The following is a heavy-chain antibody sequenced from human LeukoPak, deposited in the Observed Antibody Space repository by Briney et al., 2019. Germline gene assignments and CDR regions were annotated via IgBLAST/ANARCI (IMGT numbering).Heavy chain of an antibody. J-gene: IGHJ3*02. CDR2: IKQDGSEK. Sequence: GGSLRLSCAASGFTFSSYWMSWARQAPGKGPEWVAYIKQDGSEKDYVDSVKGRFTISRDNAKNSLYLQMDSLRGEDTAVYYCARHGGAFDIWGQGTLVTVSS. CDR1: GFTFSSYW. D-gene: IGHD3-10*01. CDR3: ARHGGAFDI. V-gene: IGHV3-7*01.